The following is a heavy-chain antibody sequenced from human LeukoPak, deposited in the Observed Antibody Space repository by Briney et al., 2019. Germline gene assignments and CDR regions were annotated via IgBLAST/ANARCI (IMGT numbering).Heavy chain of an antibody. Sequence: SETLSLTCTVSGGSISNYYWSWIRQPAGKGLEWIGRIYTSGSTNYNPSLKSRVTMSVDTSKNQFSLKLSSVTAADTAVYYCARDSYDSSGYYTPFDYWGQGTLVTVSS. CDR2: IYTSGST. V-gene: IGHV4-4*07. J-gene: IGHJ4*02. CDR3: ARDSYDSSGYYTPFDY. CDR1: GGSISNYY. D-gene: IGHD3-22*01.